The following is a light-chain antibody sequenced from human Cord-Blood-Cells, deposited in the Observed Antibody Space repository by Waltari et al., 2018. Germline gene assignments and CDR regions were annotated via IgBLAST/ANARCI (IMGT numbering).Light chain of an antibody. V-gene: IGLV3-21*04. CDR2: YDS. CDR1: NIGSTS. J-gene: IGLJ3*02. Sequence: SYLLTPPPSVSVAPGKTARITCGGNNIGSTSVPWYQQKPGQAPVLVIYYDSDRPSGIPERFSGSNSGNTATLTISRVEAGDEADYYCQVWDSSSDHWVFGGGTKLTVL. CDR3: QVWDSSSDHWV.